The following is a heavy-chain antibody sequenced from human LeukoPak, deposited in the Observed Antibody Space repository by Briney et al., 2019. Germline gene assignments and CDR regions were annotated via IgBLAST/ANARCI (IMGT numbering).Heavy chain of an antibody. CDR1: GFTFGSYW. CDR2: INADGYEK. J-gene: IGHJ4*02. Sequence: GGSLRLSCAASGFTFGSYWMSWVRQAPGKGLEWVANINADGYEKYYVDSVKGRFIISGDNAKNSLYHQMNNLRPEDTAVYYCARESLRAAPTYWGQGTLVTVSS. V-gene: IGHV3-7*05. D-gene: IGHD3-10*01. CDR3: ARESLRAAPTY.